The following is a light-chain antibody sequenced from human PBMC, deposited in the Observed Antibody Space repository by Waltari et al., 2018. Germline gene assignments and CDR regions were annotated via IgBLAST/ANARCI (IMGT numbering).Light chain of an antibody. CDR1: DSDIGGYNY. V-gene: IGLV2-14*01. Sequence: QSALTQPASVSGSPGQTITISCAGTDSDIGGYNYVSWYQQCPDKAPKVVIYDVSNRPSGVSRRVSGSKSGNTASLTISGLQAEDEGDYYCASFTSSRFVAFGGGTKVTVL. CDR2: DVS. CDR3: ASFTSSRFVA. J-gene: IGLJ2*01.